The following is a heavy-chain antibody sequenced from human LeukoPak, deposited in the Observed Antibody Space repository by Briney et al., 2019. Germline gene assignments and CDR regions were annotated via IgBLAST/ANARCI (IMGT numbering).Heavy chain of an antibody. CDR2: ISGNGGST. CDR1: GLTFSSYA. Sequence: PGGSLRLSCAASGLTFSSYAMNWVRQAPGKGLEWVSVISGNGGSTYYADSVRGRSTISRDNSKSTLYLQMNSLRAEDTALYYCTGSYYYEYFQHWGQGTLVTVSS. V-gene: IGHV3-23*01. J-gene: IGHJ1*01. CDR3: TGSYYYEYFQH. D-gene: IGHD3-22*01.